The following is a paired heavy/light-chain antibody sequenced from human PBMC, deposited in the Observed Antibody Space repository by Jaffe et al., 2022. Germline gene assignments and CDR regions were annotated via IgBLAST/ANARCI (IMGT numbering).Light chain of an antibody. V-gene: IGKV3-11*01. CDR2: DAS. CDR1: QSVSSY. Sequence: EIVLTQSPATLSLSPGERATLSCRASQSVSSYLAWYQQKPGQAPRLLIYDASNRATGIPARFSGSGSGTDFTLTISSLEPEDFAVYYCQQRSNWPSLTFGGGTKVEIK. J-gene: IGKJ4*01. CDR3: QQRSNWPSLT.
Heavy chain of an antibody. V-gene: IGHV3-49*03. CDR3: TRNGPWDYYDFWSGYGVFDY. Sequence: EVQLVESGGGLVQPGRSLRLSCTASGFTFGDYAMSWFRQAPGKGLEWVGFIRSKAYGGTTEYAASVKGRFTISRDDSKSIAYLQMNSLKTEDTAVYYCTRNGPWDYYDFWSGYGVFDYWGQGTLVTVSS. J-gene: IGHJ4*02. CDR1: GFTFGDYA. CDR2: IRSKAYGGTT. D-gene: IGHD3-3*01.